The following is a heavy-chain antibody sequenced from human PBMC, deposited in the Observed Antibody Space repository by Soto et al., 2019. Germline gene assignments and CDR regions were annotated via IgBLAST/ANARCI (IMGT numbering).Heavy chain of an antibody. D-gene: IGHD2-15*01. CDR1: GFSFSNAW. Sequence: EVQLVESGGGLVKPGGSLRLSCAASGFSFSNAWMNWVRQAPGKGLEWVGRIKRKIDGEATDYAAPVKGRFTVSRDDSKSALSLHMNSLKGDDTAVYYCTTGSVEGVWGQGTTVTVSS. J-gene: IGHJ6*02. CDR3: TTGSVEGV. CDR2: IKRKIDGEAT. V-gene: IGHV3-15*07.